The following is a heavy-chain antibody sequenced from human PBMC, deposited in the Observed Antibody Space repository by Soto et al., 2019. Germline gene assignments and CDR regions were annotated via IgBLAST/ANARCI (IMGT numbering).Heavy chain of an antibody. CDR1: GDSVSSDAYY. CDR2: ILSSGGT. Sequence: PSETLSLTCSVSGDSVSSDAYYWTWIRQPPGKTLEWVGFILSSGGTSTNPSLRSRLSMSVDTARNQFSLKMTSVTAADTAMYFCARAERFPRSWFDPWGQGTQVTVSS. D-gene: IGHD6-19*01. V-gene: IGHV4-61*08. CDR3: ARAERFPRSWFDP. J-gene: IGHJ5*02.